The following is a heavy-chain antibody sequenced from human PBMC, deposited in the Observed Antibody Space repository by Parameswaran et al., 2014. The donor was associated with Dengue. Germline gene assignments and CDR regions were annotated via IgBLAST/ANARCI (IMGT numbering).Heavy chain of an antibody. Sequence: WVRQAPGQGLEWMGIINPSVGNTNYAQKFQGRVTMTTDTSTSTAYMELRGLRSDDTGVYYCATDRGAYYYGLDVWGQGTTVTVSS. CDR2: INPSVGNT. V-gene: IGHV1-46*01. J-gene: IGHJ6*02. CDR3: ATDRGAYYYGLDV. D-gene: IGHD3-16*01.